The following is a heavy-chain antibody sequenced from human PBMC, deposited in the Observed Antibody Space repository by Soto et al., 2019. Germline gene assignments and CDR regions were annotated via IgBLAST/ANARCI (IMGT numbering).Heavy chain of an antibody. Sequence: QVQLVQSGAEVKKPGSSVKVSCKASGGTFSSYAIIWVRQAPGQGLEWMGGIIPIFGTANYAQKFQGRVTITADESTSRAYRELSSLRSEDTAVYYCARGSYCSGGSCYSPIDPWGQGTLVTVSS. J-gene: IGHJ5*02. CDR3: ARGSYCSGGSCYSPIDP. D-gene: IGHD2-15*01. V-gene: IGHV1-69*01. CDR2: IIPIFGTA. CDR1: GGTFSSYA.